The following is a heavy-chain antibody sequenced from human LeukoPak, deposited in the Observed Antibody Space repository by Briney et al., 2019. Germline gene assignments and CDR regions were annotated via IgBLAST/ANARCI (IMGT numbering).Heavy chain of an antibody. Sequence: PSETLSLTCTVSGGSISSSSYYWGWIRQPPGKGLEWIGSIYYSGSTYYNPSLKSRVTISVDTSKNQFSLKLSSVTAADTAVYYCARVRPRYSSSWSENWFDPWGQGTRVTVSS. D-gene: IGHD6-13*01. J-gene: IGHJ5*02. V-gene: IGHV4-39*07. CDR2: IYYSGST. CDR3: ARVRPRYSSSWSENWFDP. CDR1: GGSISSSSYY.